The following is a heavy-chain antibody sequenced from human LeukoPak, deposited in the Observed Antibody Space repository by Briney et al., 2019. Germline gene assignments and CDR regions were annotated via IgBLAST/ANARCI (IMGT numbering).Heavy chain of an antibody. D-gene: IGHD6-19*01. CDR2: INTNTGNP. CDR3: ARAKVAGPTTYYYYMDV. Sequence: GASVKVSCKASGYTFTSYAMNWVRQAPGQGLEWMGWINTNTGNPTYAQGFTGRFVFSLDSSVSTAYLQISSLKAEDTAVYYCARAKVAGPTTYYYYMDVWGKGTTVTVSS. CDR1: GYTFTSYA. V-gene: IGHV7-4-1*02. J-gene: IGHJ6*03.